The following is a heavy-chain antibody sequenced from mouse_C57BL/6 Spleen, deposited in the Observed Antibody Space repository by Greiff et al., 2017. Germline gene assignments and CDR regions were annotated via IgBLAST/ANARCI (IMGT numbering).Heavy chain of an antibody. CDR1: GYSFTDHT. Sequence: VQLQESDAELVKPGASVKLSCKASGYSFTDHTIHWMKQRPEQGLEWIGYIYPRDGSTKYNEKFKGKATLTADKSSSTAYMQLNSLTSEDSAVYFCARWGVSCGYFDYWGQGTTLTVSS. J-gene: IGHJ2*01. CDR2: IYPRDGST. CDR3: ARWGVSCGYFDY. V-gene: IGHV1-78*01.